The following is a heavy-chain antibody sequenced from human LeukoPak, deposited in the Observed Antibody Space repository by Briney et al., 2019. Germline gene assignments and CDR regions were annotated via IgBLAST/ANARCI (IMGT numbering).Heavy chain of an antibody. CDR1: GFTFGRYW. CDR3: ARDYGWFRFDP. D-gene: IGHD2-15*01. J-gene: IGHJ5*02. Sequence: QPGRSLRPTCAASGFTFGRYWMSWARQAPGKWLEWVANINHDAGAIGYAASVEGRIVISRDNVINSLYLQLNSLRGEDTALYSCARDYGWFRFDPWGQGTLVIVSS. V-gene: IGHV3-7*03. CDR2: INHDAGAI.